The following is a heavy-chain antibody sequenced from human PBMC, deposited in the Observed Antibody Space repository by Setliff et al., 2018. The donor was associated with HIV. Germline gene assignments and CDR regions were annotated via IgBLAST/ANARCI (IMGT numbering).Heavy chain of an antibody. D-gene: IGHD3-3*01. CDR3: ARSGPRDHDFWSDQSRRYFDL. CDR2: IYPSGGST. J-gene: IGHJ2*01. V-gene: IGHV1-46*01. CDR1: GYTFTSYY. Sequence: GASVKVSCKASGYTFTSYYMHWVRQAPGQGLEWMGIIYPSGGSTSYAQKFQGRVTMTRDTSTSTAYMEVRGLRSDDTAVYYCARSGPRDHDFWSDQSRRYFDLWGRGTLVTVSS.